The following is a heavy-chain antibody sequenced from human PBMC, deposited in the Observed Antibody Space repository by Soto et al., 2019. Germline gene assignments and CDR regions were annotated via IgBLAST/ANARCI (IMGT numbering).Heavy chain of an antibody. CDR3: ARVTSSSLYGMGV. CDR2: INKGGGDT. J-gene: IGHJ6*02. CDR1: GFTFSDYW. D-gene: IGHD6-6*01. V-gene: IGHV3-7*01. Sequence: PGGSLRLSCAASGFTFSDYWMTWVRQAPGKGLEWVANINKGGGDTYYADSVKGRFTISRDNSKNTLYLQMNSLRAEDTAVYYCARVTSSSLYGMGVWGQGTTVTVSS.